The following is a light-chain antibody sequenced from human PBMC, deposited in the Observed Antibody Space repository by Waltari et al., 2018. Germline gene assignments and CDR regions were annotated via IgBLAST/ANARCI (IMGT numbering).Light chain of an antibody. CDR3: AAWDDSLNGNWV. CDR1: SSNIGSNT. J-gene: IGLJ3*02. CDR2: SNN. V-gene: IGLV1-44*01. Sequence: QSVLTPPPSASGTPGQRVTISCSGSSSNIGSNTVTWYQQLPGTAPKLLIYSNNQRPSGVPDRFSGSKSGTSASLAISGLQSEDEADYYCAAWDDSLNGNWVFGGGTKLTVL.